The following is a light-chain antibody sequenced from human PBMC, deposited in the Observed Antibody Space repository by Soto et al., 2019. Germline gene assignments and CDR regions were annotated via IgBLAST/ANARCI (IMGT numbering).Light chain of an antibody. J-gene: IGKJ1*01. CDR3: QQYHNWPPWT. V-gene: IGKV3-15*01. CDR2: DAS. CDR1: QSVSSN. Sequence: EIVMTQSPATLSVSPGERATLSCRASQSVSSNLAWYQQKPGQAPRLLIYDASTRATGIPARFSGSGSGTEFTLTISSLQSEDFAVYYCQQYHNWPPWTFGQGTKVEIK.